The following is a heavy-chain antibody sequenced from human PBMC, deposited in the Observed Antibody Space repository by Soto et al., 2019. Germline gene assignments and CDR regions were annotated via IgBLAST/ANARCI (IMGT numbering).Heavy chain of an antibody. Sequence: EVHLVDSGGGLVQPGGSLRLSCAASGFIFSDHYMDWVRQAPGKGLEWVGRIRNRADSYTTEYAACGKGRFTISRDDSKNSLYLQMSSLKTADTAVYYCARDHGDLGAFDIWGRGTLVTVSS. CDR2: IRNRADSYTT. V-gene: IGHV3-72*01. D-gene: IGHD4-17*01. CDR1: GFIFSDHY. CDR3: ARDHGDLGAFDI. J-gene: IGHJ3*02.